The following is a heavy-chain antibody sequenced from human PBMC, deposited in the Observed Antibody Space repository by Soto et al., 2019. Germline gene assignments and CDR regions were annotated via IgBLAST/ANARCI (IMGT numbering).Heavy chain of an antibody. Sequence: GGSLRLSCAASRFTFSNFWMSWVRQAPGKGLEWVASKRRDGNEKYYVDSVKGRITISRDNAENSLYLQMNSLRAVVTAVYYCARAPLNSGSLYYFDYWGQGTLVTVSA. CDR3: ARAPLNSGSLYYFDY. V-gene: IGHV3-7*04. J-gene: IGHJ4*02. CDR2: KRRDGNEK. D-gene: IGHD1-26*01. CDR1: RFTFSNFW.